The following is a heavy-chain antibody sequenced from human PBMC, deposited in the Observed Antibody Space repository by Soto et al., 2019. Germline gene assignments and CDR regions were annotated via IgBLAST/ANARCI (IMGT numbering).Heavy chain of an antibody. V-gene: IGHV3-23*01. J-gene: IGHJ4*02. CDR3: ACRSSGWYFDY. CDR1: GFTFSSYA. Sequence: EVQLLESGGGLVQPGGSLRLSCAAYGFTFSSYAMNWVRQGPGKGLEWVSVISGSGGSTYYADSVKGRFTISRDNSKNTLYLQMNSLRAEDTAVYYCACRSSGWYFDYWGQGTLVTVSS. D-gene: IGHD6-19*01. CDR2: ISGSGGST.